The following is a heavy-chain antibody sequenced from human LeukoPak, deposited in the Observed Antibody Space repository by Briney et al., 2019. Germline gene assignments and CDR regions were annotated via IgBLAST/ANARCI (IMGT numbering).Heavy chain of an antibody. Sequence: PSETLSLTCTVSGGSISSYYWSWIRQPPGKGLEWIGYIYYSGSTNYNPSLKGRVNISVDTSKNQFSLKMSSVTAADTALYYCARGRGWFDPWGQGTLVIVSS. J-gene: IGHJ5*02. CDR1: GGSISSYY. V-gene: IGHV4-59*01. CDR3: ARGRGWFDP. D-gene: IGHD3-10*01. CDR2: IYYSGST.